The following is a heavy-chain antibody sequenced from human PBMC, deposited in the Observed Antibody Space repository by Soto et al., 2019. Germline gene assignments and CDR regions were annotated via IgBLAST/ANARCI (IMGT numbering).Heavy chain of an antibody. CDR1: GFTFSSYG. CDR2: LCFDGSNK. J-gene: IGHJ6*02. D-gene: IGHD6-6*01. V-gene: IGHV3-33*01. CDR3: ARGIIEQLGSDYYYYYGMDV. Sequence: GGSLRLSCAASGFTFSSYGMHWVRQAPGKGLEWMVFLCFDGSNKYYADFVKGRFTISRDNSKNTLYLKMNSLRAEDTAVYYFARGIIEQLGSDYYYYYGMDVWGQGTTVTVSS.